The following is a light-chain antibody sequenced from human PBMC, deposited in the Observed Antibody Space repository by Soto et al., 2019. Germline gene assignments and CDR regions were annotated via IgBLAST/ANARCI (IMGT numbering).Light chain of an antibody. J-gene: IGLJ1*01. CDR2: EVS. CDR1: SSDIGGYNY. Sequence: QSVLTQPASVSASPGQSIAISCTGTSSDIGGYNYVSWYQQHPGKAPKLMIYEVSNRPSGVSDRFSGSKSGDTASLTISGLQPEDEADYYCTSYTSSSTLVFGTGTKVTVL. CDR3: TSYTSSSTLV. V-gene: IGLV2-14*01.